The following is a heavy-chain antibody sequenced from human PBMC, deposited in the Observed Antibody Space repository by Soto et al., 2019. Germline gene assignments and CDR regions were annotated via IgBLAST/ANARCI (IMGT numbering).Heavy chain of an antibody. CDR1: GRSFTGYN. V-gene: IGHV4-34*01. CDR3: ASGYAGAWNYGNNYYGMDV. CDR2: INHSGST. Sequence: SATLSLTCAVYGRSFTGYNCSWIRHPPEKGLERIGEINHSGSTNYNPSLKSRVTISVDTSKNQFSLKLSSVTAADTVVYYCASGYAGAWNYGNNYYGMDVWGQGTTVT. D-gene: IGHD1-7*01. J-gene: IGHJ6*02.